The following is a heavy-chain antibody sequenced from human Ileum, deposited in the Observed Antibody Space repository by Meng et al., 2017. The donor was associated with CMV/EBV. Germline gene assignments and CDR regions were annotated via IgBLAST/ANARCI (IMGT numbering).Heavy chain of an antibody. J-gene: IGHJ4*02. CDR2: INSDGSST. CDR3: ARDSSGGWGY. V-gene: IGHV3-74*01. D-gene: IGHD6-19*01. Sequence: LSWAHPGFTLSNCWMNWVRQAPGKGLVWVSRINSDGSSTNYADSVKGRFAISRDNAKNTLYLQMNSLRAEDTAVYYCARDSSGGWGYWGQGTLVTVSS. CDR1: GFTLSNCW.